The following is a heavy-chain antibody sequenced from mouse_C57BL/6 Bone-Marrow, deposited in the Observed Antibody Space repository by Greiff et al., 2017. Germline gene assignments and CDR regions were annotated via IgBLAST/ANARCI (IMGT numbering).Heavy chain of an antibody. V-gene: IGHV1-82*01. CDR3: ARSLLLLD. CDR1: GYAFSSSW. J-gene: IGHJ2*01. D-gene: IGHD1-1*01. CDR2: IYPGDGDT. Sequence: QVQLQQSGPELVKPGASVKISCKASGYAFSSSWMNWVKQRPGKGLEWIGRIYPGDGDTNYNGKFKGKATLTADKSSSTAYMQLSSLTSEDSAVYFCARSLLLLDWGQGTTLTVSS.